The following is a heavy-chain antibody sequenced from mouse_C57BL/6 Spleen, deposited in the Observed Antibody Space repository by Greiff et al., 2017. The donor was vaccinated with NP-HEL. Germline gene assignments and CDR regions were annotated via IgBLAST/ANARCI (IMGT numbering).Heavy chain of an antibody. CDR3: ARVGDSYDGYFDV. J-gene: IGHJ1*03. CDR1: GYTFTSYW. Sequence: VQLQQPGAELVKPGASVKLSCKASGYTFTSYWMHWVKQRPGQGLEWIGMIHPNSGSTNYNEKFKSKATLTVDKSSSTAYMQLSSLTSEDSAVYYCARVGDSYDGYFDVWGTGTTVTVSS. V-gene: IGHV1-64*01. D-gene: IGHD2-3*01. CDR2: IHPNSGST.